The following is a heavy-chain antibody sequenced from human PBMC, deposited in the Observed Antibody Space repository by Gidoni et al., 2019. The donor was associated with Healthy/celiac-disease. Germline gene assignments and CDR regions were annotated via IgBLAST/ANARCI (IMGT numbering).Heavy chain of an antibody. Sequence: QLQLQESGSGLVKPSQTLSLTCAVSGGSISSGGYSWSWIRQPPGKGLEWIGYIYHSGSTYYNPSLKSRVTISVDRSKNQFSLKLSSVTAADTAVYYCASTYYYDSSGIYYYYGMDVWGQGTTVTVSS. D-gene: IGHD3-22*01. CDR2: IYHSGST. CDR1: GGSISSGGYS. CDR3: ASTYYYDSSGIYYYYGMDV. V-gene: IGHV4-30-2*01. J-gene: IGHJ6*02.